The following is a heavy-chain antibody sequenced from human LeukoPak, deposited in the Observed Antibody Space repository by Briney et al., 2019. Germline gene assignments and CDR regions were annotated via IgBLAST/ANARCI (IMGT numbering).Heavy chain of an antibody. CDR3: ARALRVGATV. Sequence: GGSLRLSCAASGFTFSRYEMNWVRQAPGKELEWVSYITSSGSPIFYADSVKGRFTVSRDNAKNSLYLQMNSLRAEDTAVYYCARALRVGATVWGHGTMVTVSS. J-gene: IGHJ3*01. V-gene: IGHV3-48*03. D-gene: IGHD3-16*01. CDR2: ITSSGSPI. CDR1: GFTFSRYE.